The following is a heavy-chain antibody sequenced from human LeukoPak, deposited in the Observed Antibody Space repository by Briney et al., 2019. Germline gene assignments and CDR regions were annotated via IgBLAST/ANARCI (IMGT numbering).Heavy chain of an antibody. CDR1: GFTFSSYG. J-gene: IGHJ1*01. D-gene: IGHD1-26*01. CDR3: AKPPQSGSGTEYFQH. CDR2: MSYDGSNK. Sequence: GGSLRLSCAASGFTFSSYGMHWVRQAPGKGLEWVAVMSYDGSNKFYADSVKGRFTISRDNSKNTLYLQMNSLTADDTAVYYCAKPPQSGSGTEYFQHWGQGTLVTVSS. V-gene: IGHV3-30*18.